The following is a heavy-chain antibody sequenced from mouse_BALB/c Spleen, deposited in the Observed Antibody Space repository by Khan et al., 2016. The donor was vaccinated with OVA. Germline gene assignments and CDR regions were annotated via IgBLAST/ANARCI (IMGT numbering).Heavy chain of an antibody. D-gene: IGHD2-2*01. J-gene: IGHJ3*01. V-gene: IGHV2-2*02. CDR3: ARRGYGYGRGALFAY. CDR2: IWSAGST. Sequence: QVQLKESGPGLVQPSQSLSITCTVSGFSLTNYSVHWVRQSPGKGLEWLGVIWSAGSTDYNAAFISRLTIRKDNSRSQVFFKMNSLQHNDTAISYCARRGYGYGRGALFAYWGQGTLVTVSA. CDR1: GFSLTNYS.